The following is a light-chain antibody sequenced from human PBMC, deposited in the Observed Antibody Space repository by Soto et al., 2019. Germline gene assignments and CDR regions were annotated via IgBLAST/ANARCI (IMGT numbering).Light chain of an antibody. CDR3: QQYNNWPRT. Sequence: EIVLTQSPGTLSFSPGERATLTCRASQSVSSSYLAWFQQKPGQAPRLLIYGASTGATGVPARFSGSGSGTEFTLTISSLQSEDFAAYYCQQYNNWPRTFGQGTKVDIK. CDR2: GAS. CDR1: QSVSSSY. V-gene: IGKV3-15*01. J-gene: IGKJ1*01.